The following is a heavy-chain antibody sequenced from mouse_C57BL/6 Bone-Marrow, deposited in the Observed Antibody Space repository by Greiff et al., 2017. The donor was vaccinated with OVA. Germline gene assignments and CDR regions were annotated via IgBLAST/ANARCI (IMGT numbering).Heavy chain of an antibody. CDR3: TGHPSSGGWLLRDYFDY. Sequence: EVKLVESGGGLVQPRGSMKLSCVASGFTFSNYWMNWVRQSPETGLEWVAQIRLKSDNYATHYAESVKGRFTISRDDSKSSVYLQMNNLRAEDTGIYYCTGHPSSGGWLLRDYFDYWGQGTTLTVSS. V-gene: IGHV6-3*01. D-gene: IGHD2-3*01. CDR1: GFTFSNYW. J-gene: IGHJ2*01. CDR2: IRLKSDNYAT.